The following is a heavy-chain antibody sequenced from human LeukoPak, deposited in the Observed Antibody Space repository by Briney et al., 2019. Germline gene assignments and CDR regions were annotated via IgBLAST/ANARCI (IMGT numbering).Heavy chain of an antibody. CDR1: GGSFSGYY. Sequence: SETLSLTCAVYGGSFSGYYWSWIRQPPGKGLEWIGEINHSGSTNYNPSLKSRVTISVDTSKNQFSPKLSSVTAADTAVYYCARRYQLLYGGSWFDPWGQGTLVTVSS. D-gene: IGHD2-2*02. CDR2: INHSGST. V-gene: IGHV4-34*01. CDR3: ARRYQLLYGGSWFDP. J-gene: IGHJ5*02.